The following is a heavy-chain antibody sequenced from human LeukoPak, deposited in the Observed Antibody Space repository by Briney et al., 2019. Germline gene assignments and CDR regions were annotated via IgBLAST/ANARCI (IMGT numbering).Heavy chain of an antibody. Sequence: GESLKISCKGSGYSFTSYWIGWVRQMPGKGLAWMGIIYPGDSDTRYSPSFQGQVTISADKSISTAYLQWSSLKASDTAMYYCARLMDYYDSSGQGLDYWGQGTLVTVSS. J-gene: IGHJ4*02. V-gene: IGHV5-51*01. CDR1: GYSFTSYW. D-gene: IGHD3-22*01. CDR3: ARLMDYYDSSGQGLDY. CDR2: IYPGDSDT.